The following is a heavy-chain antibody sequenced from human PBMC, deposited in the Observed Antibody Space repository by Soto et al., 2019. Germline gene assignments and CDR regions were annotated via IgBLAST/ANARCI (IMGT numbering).Heavy chain of an antibody. CDR1: GFTFSSYA. CDR2: ISGSGGST. CDR3: AKMDLSYYDILTGSVAAFDI. V-gene: IGHV3-23*01. Sequence: GGSLRLSCAASGFTFSSYAMSWVRQAPGKGLEWVSAISGSGGSTYYADSVKGRFTISRDNSKNTLYLQMNSLRAEDTAVYYCAKMDLSYYDILTGSVAAFDIWGQGTMVTVSS. D-gene: IGHD3-9*01. J-gene: IGHJ3*02.